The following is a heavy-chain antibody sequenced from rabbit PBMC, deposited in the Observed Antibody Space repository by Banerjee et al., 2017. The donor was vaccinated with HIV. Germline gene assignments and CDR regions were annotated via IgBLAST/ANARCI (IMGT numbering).Heavy chain of an antibody. CDR2: INAGSSDYT. D-gene: IGHD6-1*01. Sequence: QSLEESGGDLVKPGASLTLTCTASGFSFSSSYLICWVRQAPGKGLEWIACINAGSSDYTYYASWAKGRFTISKTSSTTVTLQMTSLTAADTATYFCARDLGGATTDINLWGPGTLVTVS. CDR3: ARDLGGATTDINL. CDR1: GFSFSSSYL. V-gene: IGHV1S40*01. J-gene: IGHJ4*01.